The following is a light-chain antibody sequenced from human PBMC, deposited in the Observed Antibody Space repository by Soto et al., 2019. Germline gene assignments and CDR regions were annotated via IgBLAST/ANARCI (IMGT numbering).Light chain of an antibody. J-gene: IGKJ4*01. V-gene: IGKV3-11*02. CDR2: DAS. CDR3: QQRSHWPRLT. CDR1: QSIGSY. Sequence: EIEVTQSPATLSLSPGERATLSCRTSQSIGSYLAWYQKKPGQAPRLLIYDASNRATGIPARFSGGGSGRDFTLTISSLEPEDFAVYYCQQRSHWPRLTFGGGTKVEI.